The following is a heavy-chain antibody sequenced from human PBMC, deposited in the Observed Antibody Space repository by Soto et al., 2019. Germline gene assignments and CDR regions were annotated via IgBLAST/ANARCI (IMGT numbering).Heavy chain of an antibody. CDR1: GGSFSGYY. Sequence: SETLSLTCAVYGGSFSGYYWSWIRQPPGKGMEWIGEINHSGSTNYNPSLKTRVTISVDTSKNQFSLKLCSVTAADTAVYYCARRLRYYFDYWGQGTVVTVSS. V-gene: IGHV4-34*01. D-gene: IGHD4-17*01. CDR2: INHSGST. J-gene: IGHJ4*02. CDR3: ARRLRYYFDY.